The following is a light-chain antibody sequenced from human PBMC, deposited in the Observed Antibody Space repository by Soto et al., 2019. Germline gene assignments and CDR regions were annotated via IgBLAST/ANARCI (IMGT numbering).Light chain of an antibody. V-gene: IGLV2-23*01. CDR1: SSDVGSYSL. CDR3: CSYADSTSSYV. J-gene: IGLJ1*01. Sequence: QSVLTQPASVSGSPGQAITISCTGASSDVGSYSLVSWYQQHPDKAPKLMIYEGSKRPSGVSNRFSGSKSGNTASLTISGLQAEDEADYHCCSYADSTSSYVFGTGTKLTVL. CDR2: EGS.